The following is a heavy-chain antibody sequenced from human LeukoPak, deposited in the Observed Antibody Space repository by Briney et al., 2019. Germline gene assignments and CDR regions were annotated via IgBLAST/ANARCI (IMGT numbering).Heavy chain of an antibody. J-gene: IGHJ3*02. CDR1: GGTFSSYA. CDR2: IIPILGIA. CDR3: ARGLGYCSSTSCGDAFDI. V-gene: IGHV1-69*04. Sequence: GASVKVSCTASGGTFSSYAISWVRQAPGQGLEWMGRIIPILGIANYAQKFQGRVTITADKSTSTAYMELSSLRSEDTAVYYCARGLGYCSSTSCGDAFDIWGQGTMVTVSS. D-gene: IGHD2-2*01.